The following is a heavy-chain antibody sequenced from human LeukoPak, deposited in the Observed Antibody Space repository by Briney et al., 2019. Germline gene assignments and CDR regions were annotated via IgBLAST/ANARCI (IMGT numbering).Heavy chain of an antibody. V-gene: IGHV4-59*01. Sequence: PSETLSLTCTVSGGSISTYYWSWIRQPPGKGLEWTGYIYYSGSTNYNPSLKSRVTISVDTSKNQFSLKLSSVTAADTAVYYCARVGGYSYGYLYYFDYWGQGTLVTVSS. D-gene: IGHD5-18*01. CDR3: ARVGGYSYGYLYYFDY. CDR1: GGSISTYY. CDR2: IYYSGST. J-gene: IGHJ4*02.